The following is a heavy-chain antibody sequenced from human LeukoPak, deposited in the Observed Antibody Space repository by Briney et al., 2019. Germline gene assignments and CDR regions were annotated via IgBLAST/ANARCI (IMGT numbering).Heavy chain of an antibody. J-gene: IGHJ3*02. CDR1: GFTVISNY. CDR2: IYSGGST. CDR3: AREGRDYYGSGSYSDAFDI. V-gene: IGHV3-53*01. Sequence: PGGSLRLSLAASGFTVISNYMSWVRQAPGKGLEWVSVIYSGGSTYYADSVKGRFTISRDNSKNTLYLQMNSLRAEDTAVYYCAREGRDYYGSGSYSDAFDIWGQGTMVTVSS. D-gene: IGHD3-10*01.